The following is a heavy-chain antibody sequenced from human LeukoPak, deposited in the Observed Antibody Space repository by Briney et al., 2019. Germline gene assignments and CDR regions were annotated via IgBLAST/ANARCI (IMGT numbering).Heavy chain of an antibody. CDR2: IYYSGST. D-gene: IGHD3-10*01. J-gene: IGHJ4*02. CDR1: GGSISSYY. CDR3: AGRRRKYGSGSPIDY. V-gene: IGHV4-59*08. Sequence: PSETLSLTCTVSGGSISSYYWSWIRQPPGKGLEWIGYIYYSGSTNYNPSLKSRVTISVDTSKNQFSLKLSSVTAADTAVYYCAGRRRKYGSGSPIDYWGQGTLVTVSS.